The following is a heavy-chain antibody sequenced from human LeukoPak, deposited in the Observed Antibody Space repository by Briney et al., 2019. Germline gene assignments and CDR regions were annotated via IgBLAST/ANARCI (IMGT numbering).Heavy chain of an antibody. J-gene: IGHJ4*02. D-gene: IGHD5-18*01. Sequence: GGSLRLPCAASGFTFSSYAMSWVRQAPGKGLEWVSAISGSGGSTYYADSVKGRFTISRDNSKNTLCLQMNSLRAEDTAVYYCAKDPWIQLWPFDYWGQGTLVTVSS. V-gene: IGHV3-23*01. CDR3: AKDPWIQLWPFDY. CDR2: ISGSGGST. CDR1: GFTFSSYA.